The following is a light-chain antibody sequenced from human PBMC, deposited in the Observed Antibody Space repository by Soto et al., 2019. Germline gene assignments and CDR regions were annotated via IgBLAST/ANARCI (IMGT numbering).Light chain of an antibody. Sequence: EIVLTQSPGTLSLSPGERATLSCRASQSVGRDYLAWFQQKPGHPPRLLIHDASSRATAIPDRFSGSGTGTDFTLTISRLEPEDFAVYHCQQYADSPITFGQGTRLEIK. J-gene: IGKJ5*01. CDR1: QSVGRDY. CDR2: DAS. V-gene: IGKV3-20*01. CDR3: QQYADSPIT.